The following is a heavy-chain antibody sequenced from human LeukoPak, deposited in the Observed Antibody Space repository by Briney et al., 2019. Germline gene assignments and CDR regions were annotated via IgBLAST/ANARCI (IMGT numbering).Heavy chain of an antibody. Sequence: SGGSLRLSCAASGFTFSDYYMNWIRRAPGKGLEWVSYISSSGSTIYYADSVKGRFTISRDNARNSLYLQMNSLRAEDTAVYYCARDSNGWYHWFDPWGQGTLVTVSS. J-gene: IGHJ5*02. V-gene: IGHV3-11*04. CDR2: ISSSGSTI. D-gene: IGHD6-19*01. CDR1: GFTFSDYY. CDR3: ARDSNGWYHWFDP.